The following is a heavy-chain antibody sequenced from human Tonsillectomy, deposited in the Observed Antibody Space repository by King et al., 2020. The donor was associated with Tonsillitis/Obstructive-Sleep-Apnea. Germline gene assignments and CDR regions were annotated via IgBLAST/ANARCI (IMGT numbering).Heavy chain of an antibody. J-gene: IGHJ4*02. CDR3: ARGILKNYYNY. CDR2: INHSGST. Sequence: VQLQQWGAGLLKPSETLSLTCAVYGGSFSGYYWSWIRQPPGKGLEWIGEINHSGSTNYNPSLKSRVTISVDTSNKQFSLKLSSVTAADTAVYYCARGILKNYYNYWGQGTLVTVSS. CDR1: GGSFSGYY. D-gene: IGHD1-26*01. V-gene: IGHV4-34*01.